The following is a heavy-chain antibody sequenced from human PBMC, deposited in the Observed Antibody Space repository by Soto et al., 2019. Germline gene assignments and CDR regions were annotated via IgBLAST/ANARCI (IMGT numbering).Heavy chain of an antibody. CDR1: GGSISSAGYY. V-gene: IGHV4-31*03. Sequence: NPSETLSLTCSASGGSISSAGYYWSWIRQSPGKGLEWIGYIYFSGIAYYNPSLKSRVTISVDTSKNHFSLKVTSMTAADTAVYYCARGPIRARTTVVILRPFDYWGQGTLVTVSS. CDR2: IYFSGIA. CDR3: ARGPIRARTTVVILRPFDY. D-gene: IGHD4-17*01. J-gene: IGHJ4*02.